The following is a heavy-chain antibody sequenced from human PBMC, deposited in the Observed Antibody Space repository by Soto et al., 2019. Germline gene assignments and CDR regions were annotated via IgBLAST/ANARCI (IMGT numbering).Heavy chain of an antibody. J-gene: IGHJ4*02. D-gene: IGHD6-19*01. Sequence: QGPLVQSGAEVKKPGASVKVSCKASGYTFTNYAMHWVRQAPGQRLEWMGWINGGNGNTKYSQKFRDRVTITRDTSASTAYMELSSLTSEDAGVYYCARDGAVAGNINFDCWGQGTLVTVSS. CDR3: ARDGAVAGNINFDC. CDR1: GYTFTNYA. CDR2: INGGNGNT. V-gene: IGHV1-3*01.